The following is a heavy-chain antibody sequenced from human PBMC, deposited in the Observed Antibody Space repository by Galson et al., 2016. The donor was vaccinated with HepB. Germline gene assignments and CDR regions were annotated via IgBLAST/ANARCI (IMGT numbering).Heavy chain of an antibody. CDR3: ARTHYDCSNNNCYVPDYYYYGMDV. J-gene: IGHJ6*02. V-gene: IGHV1-69*06. CDR1: GGTFSSYA. D-gene: IGHD2-2*01. Sequence: SVKVSCKASGGTFSSYAISWVRQAPGQGLEWMGGIIPIFGTTNYAQKFQGRVTITADKSTSTAYMELTSLRSEDTAVYYCARTHYDCSNNNCYVPDYYYYGMDVWGQGTTVTVAS. CDR2: IIPIFGTT.